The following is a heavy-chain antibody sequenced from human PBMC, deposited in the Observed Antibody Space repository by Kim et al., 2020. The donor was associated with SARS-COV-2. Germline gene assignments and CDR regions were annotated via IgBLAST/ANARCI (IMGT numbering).Heavy chain of an antibody. J-gene: IGHJ4*02. CDR1: GYSFTSYW. CDR3: ARHRRAAPFDY. Sequence: GESLKISCKGSGYSFTSYWIGWVRQMPGKGLEWLGIIYPGDSDTRYNPSFQGQVTISADKSISTAYLQWTSLKASDTAMYYCARHRRAAPFDYWGQGTLVTVSS. V-gene: IGHV5-51*01. D-gene: IGHD6-25*01. CDR2: IYPGDSDT.